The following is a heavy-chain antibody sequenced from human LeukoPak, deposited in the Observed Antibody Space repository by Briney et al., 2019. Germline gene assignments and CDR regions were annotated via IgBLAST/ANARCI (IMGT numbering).Heavy chain of an antibody. V-gene: IGHV3-7*01. J-gene: IGHJ4*02. CDR3: ARGPTHGDYVNY. CDR2: IKKDGSEK. Sequence: GGSLRLSCVASGFTSSAFWMSWVRRPPGKGLEWVANIKKDGSEKEYVDSVKGRFSIFRDNAKNSVYLQMNSLRAEDTAVYYCARGPTHGDYVNYWGQGTLVTVSS. CDR1: GFTSSAFW. D-gene: IGHD4-17*01.